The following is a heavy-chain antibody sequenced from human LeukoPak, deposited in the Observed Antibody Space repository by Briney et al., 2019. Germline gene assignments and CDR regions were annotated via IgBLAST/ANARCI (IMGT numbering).Heavy chain of an antibody. CDR3: ARRITMDY. CDR2: IKQDGSER. J-gene: IGHJ4*02. V-gene: IGHV3-7*01. D-gene: IGHD3-10*01. Sequence: ETLSLTCTVFGGSFSSYYWGWIRKSPGKGLEWVANIKQDGSERYYVDSVKGRFTISRDNAKNSLYLQMNSLRAEDTAVYYCARRITMDYWGQGTLVTVSS. CDR1: GGSFSSYY.